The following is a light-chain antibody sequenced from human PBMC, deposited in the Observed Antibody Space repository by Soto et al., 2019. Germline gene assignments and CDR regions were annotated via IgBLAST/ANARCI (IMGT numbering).Light chain of an antibody. CDR3: CSYAGSYPVV. V-gene: IGLV2-11*01. CDR1: SSDVGGYNY. CDR2: DVN. J-gene: IGLJ2*01. Sequence: QSVLTQPRSVSGSPGQSVTISCTGTSSDVGGYNYVSWYQQHPGKAPKLMIYDVNKRPSGVPDRFSGSKSGNTASLTISGLQAEEEADYYCCSYAGSYPVVFGGGTKLTVL.